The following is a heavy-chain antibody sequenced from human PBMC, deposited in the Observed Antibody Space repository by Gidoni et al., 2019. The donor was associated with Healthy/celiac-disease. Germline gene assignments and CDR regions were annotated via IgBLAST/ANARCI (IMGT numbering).Heavy chain of an antibody. CDR2: LPTIFGTA. J-gene: IGHJ5*02. CDR1: GGTFSSYA. Sequence: QVQLVQSGAEGKKPGAAGTVSCKASGGTFSSYAISWVRQAPGQGLEWLGGLPTIFGTANYAQKFQGSVTITADESPSTAYMELSSLRSEDTAVYYCASDRSLEEAWGQGTLVTVSS. CDR3: ASDRSLEEA. V-gene: IGHV1-69*01.